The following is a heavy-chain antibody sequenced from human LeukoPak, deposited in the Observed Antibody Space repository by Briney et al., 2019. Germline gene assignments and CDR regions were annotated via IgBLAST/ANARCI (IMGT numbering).Heavy chain of an antibody. D-gene: IGHD3-10*01. CDR3: ARDTPKDYYGSGKSGMDV. J-gene: IGHJ6*02. CDR1: GFTFSSYG. V-gene: IGHV3-33*01. CDR2: IWYDGSNK. Sequence: GRSLRLSCAASGFTFSSYGMHWVRQAPGKVLEWVAVIWYDGSNKYYADSVKGRFTISRDNSKNTLYLQMNSLRAEDTAVYYCARDTPKDYYGSGKSGMDVWGQGTTVTVSS.